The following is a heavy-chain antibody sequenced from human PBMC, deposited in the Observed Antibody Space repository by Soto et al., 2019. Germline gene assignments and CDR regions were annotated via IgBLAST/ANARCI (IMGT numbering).Heavy chain of an antibody. D-gene: IGHD6-13*01. CDR1: GGSIISGGYY. Sequence: SELLSLTCTVAGGSIISGGYYWSWIRQHPGKGLEWIGYIYYSGSTNYNPSLKSRVTISVGTSKNQFSLKLSSVTAADTAVYYCARDRRSKYGSSPTGWDWFDPWGQGTLVTVSS. J-gene: IGHJ5*02. V-gene: IGHV4-61*08. CDR3: ARDRRSKYGSSPTGWDWFDP. CDR2: IYYSGST.